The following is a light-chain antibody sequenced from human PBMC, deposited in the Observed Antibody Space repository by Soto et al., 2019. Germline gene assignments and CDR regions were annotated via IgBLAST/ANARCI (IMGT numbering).Light chain of an antibody. CDR3: SSYAGSNNLL. J-gene: IGLJ2*01. CDR1: SSDVGGDDF. CDR2: EVS. V-gene: IGLV2-8*01. Sequence: QSALTQPPSASGSPGQSVTISCTGTSSDVGGDDFVSWYQQHPGKAPKLLIYEVSKRPSGVPDRFSGSKSGNTASLTVSGLQAEDEADYYCSSYAGSNNLLFGGGTKLTVL.